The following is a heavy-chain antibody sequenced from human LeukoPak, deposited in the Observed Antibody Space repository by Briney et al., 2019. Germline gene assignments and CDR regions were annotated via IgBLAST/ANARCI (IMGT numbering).Heavy chain of an antibody. CDR1: GGSISPYS. V-gene: IGHV4-59*01. CDR3: ARAGNIRFDY. Sequence: SETLSLTCTVSGGSISPYSWSWIRQPPRKGLEWIGYIFYNGNTNFNPSLKSRVTISLDTSKNQFSLKLSSMTAADTAMYYCARAGNIRFDYWGQGTLVTVSS. CDR2: IFYNGNT. J-gene: IGHJ4*02. D-gene: IGHD1/OR15-1a*01.